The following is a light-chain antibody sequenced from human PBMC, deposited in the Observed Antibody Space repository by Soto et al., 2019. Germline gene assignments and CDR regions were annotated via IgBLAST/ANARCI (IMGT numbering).Light chain of an antibody. CDR3: GSYADGNTLV. CDR2: KVT. Sequence: QSVLTQPASVSGSPGQSITISCTGTTSDVGSYNLVSWFQQHPGTAPKLMIYKVTERPSGVSDRFSGSKSGSTASLTISGLQAEDEADYYCGSYADGNTLVFGGGTQLTVL. V-gene: IGLV2-23*02. CDR1: TSDVGSYNL. J-gene: IGLJ7*01.